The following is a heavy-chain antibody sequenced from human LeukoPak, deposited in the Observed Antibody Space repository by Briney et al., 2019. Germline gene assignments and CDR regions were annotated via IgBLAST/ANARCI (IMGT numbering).Heavy chain of an antibody. V-gene: IGHV3-21*01. J-gene: IGHJ3*02. CDR1: GFTFSSYS. CDR2: ISSSSSYI. D-gene: IGHD5-24*01. CDR3: ARDGSLPDGYNLVAFDI. Sequence: GGSLRLSCAASGFTFSSYSMTWVRQAPGKGLEWVSSISSSSSYIYYADSVKGRFTISRDNAKNSLYLQMNSLRAEDTAVYYCARDGSLPDGYNLVAFDIWGQGTMVTVSS.